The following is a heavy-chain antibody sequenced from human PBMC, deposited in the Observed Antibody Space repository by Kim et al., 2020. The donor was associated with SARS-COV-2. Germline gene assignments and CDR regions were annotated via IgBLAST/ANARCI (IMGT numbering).Heavy chain of an antibody. D-gene: IGHD6-13*01. Sequence: KYSQKFQGGVTITRDTSASTAYMELSSLRSEDTAVYYCARDPLAAAAFMDVWGKGTTVTVSS. V-gene: IGHV1-3*01. J-gene: IGHJ6*03. CDR3: ARDPLAAAAFMDV.